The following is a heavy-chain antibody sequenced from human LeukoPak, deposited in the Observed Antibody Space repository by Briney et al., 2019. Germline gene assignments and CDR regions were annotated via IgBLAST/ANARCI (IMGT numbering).Heavy chain of an antibody. Sequence: GASVNVSCKASGYTFTSYGISWVRQAPGQGLEWMGWISAYNGNTNYAQKLQGRVTMTTDTSTSTAYMELRSLRSDDTAVYYCARDDHYYDSSGYIDYWGQGTLDTVSS. CDR2: ISAYNGNT. CDR1: GYTFTSYG. V-gene: IGHV1-18*01. D-gene: IGHD3-22*01. CDR3: ARDDHYYDSSGYIDY. J-gene: IGHJ4*02.